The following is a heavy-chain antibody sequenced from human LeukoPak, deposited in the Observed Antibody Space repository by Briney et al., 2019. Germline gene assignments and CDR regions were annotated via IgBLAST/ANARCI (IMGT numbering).Heavy chain of an antibody. Sequence: GESLKISCKGSGYSFTSYWIGWVRQMPGKGLEWMGIIYPGDSDPRYSPSFQGQVTISADKSISTAYLQWSSLKASDTAMYYCARPLVVVAATSAFDIWGQGTMVTVSS. J-gene: IGHJ3*02. CDR3: ARPLVVVAATSAFDI. V-gene: IGHV5-51*01. CDR1: GYSFTSYW. CDR2: IYPGDSDP. D-gene: IGHD2-15*01.